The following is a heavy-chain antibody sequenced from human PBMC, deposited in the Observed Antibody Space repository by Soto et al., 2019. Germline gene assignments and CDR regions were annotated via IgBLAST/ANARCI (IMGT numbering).Heavy chain of an antibody. CDR3: ARSVAVPGAHIDY. D-gene: IGHD6-19*01. J-gene: IGHJ4*02. V-gene: IGHV4-59*01. CDR2: VYYTGST. Sequence: SENPSLTCSVSGGSLSGSYWSWIRQSPGKGLEWLGYVYYTGSTNYSPSLRSRVSISVDTSKNEFSLRLSSVTAADTAVYFCARSVAVPGAHIDYWGQGTQVTVSS. CDR1: GGSLSGSY.